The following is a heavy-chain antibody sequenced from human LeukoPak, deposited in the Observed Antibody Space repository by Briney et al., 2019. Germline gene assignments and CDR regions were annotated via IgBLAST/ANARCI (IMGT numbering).Heavy chain of an antibody. D-gene: IGHD1-26*01. Sequence: GASVKVSCKASGYTFTDYYIRWVRQAPGQGLEWLGWINPNSGGTNYAQKLQGRVTMTRDTSIRTVYMEVSRLTSDDTAMYYCATMGATTFDHWGQGTLVTVSS. J-gene: IGHJ4*02. CDR3: ATMGATTFDH. CDR1: GYTFTDYY. CDR2: INPNSGGT. V-gene: IGHV1-2*02.